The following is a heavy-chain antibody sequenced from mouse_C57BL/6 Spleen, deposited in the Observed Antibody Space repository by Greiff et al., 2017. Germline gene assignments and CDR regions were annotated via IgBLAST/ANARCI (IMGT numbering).Heavy chain of an antibody. V-gene: IGHV5-17*01. CDR2: ISSGSSTI. CDR1: GFTFSDYG. D-gene: IGHD4-1*01. J-gene: IGHJ2*01. CDR3: ARRNWDYFDY. Sequence: EVKLVESGGGLVKPGGSLKLSCAASGFTFSDYGMHWVRQAPEKGLEWVAYISSGSSTIYYADTVKGRFTISRDNATNTLFLQMTSLRSEDTAMYYCARRNWDYFDYWGQGTTLTVSS.